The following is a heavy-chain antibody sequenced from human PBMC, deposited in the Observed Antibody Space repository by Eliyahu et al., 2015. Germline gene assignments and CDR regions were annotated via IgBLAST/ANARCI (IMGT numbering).Heavy chain of an antibody. D-gene: IGHD3-3*01. CDR3: ARDPFPYYDFWSGHFEGAFDI. J-gene: IGHJ3*02. CDR2: ISAYNGNT. CDR1: GYXFXSXG. Sequence: QVQLVQSGAEVKKPGASVKVSCKAXGYXFXSXGISWXRQAPGQGLEWMGWISAYNGNTNYAQKLQGRVTMTTDTSTSTAYMELRSLRSDDTAVYYCARDPFPYYDFWSGHFEGAFDIWGQGTMVTVSS. V-gene: IGHV1-18*01.